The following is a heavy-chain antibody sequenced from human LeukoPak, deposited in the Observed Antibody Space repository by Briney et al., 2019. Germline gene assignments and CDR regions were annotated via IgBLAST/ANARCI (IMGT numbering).Heavy chain of an antibody. CDR2: IYYSGGT. CDR1: GGSISDHY. CDR3: ARESPLYGMDV. J-gene: IGHJ6*04. Sequence: SETLSLTCAVSGGSISDHYWSWIRQPPGKGLEWIGSIYYSGGTNYNPFLRSRVTMSVDTSNNQFSLKLSSLTAADTAVYYSARESPLYGMDVWGKGTTATVSS. V-gene: IGHV4-59*11.